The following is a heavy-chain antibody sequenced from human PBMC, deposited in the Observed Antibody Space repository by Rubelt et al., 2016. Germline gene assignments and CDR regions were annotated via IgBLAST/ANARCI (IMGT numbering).Heavy chain of an antibody. CDR1: GFTVSSNY. Sequence: EVQLVESGGGLIQPGGSLRLSCAASGFTVSSNYMSWVRQAPGKGLEWVAGMSFCGFSKYHADSVKGRVTISRDKAKNSLYLQMNSLRDEDTAVYYCARDHATVWGQGTLVTVSS. CDR3: ARDHATV. CDR2: MSFCGFSK. V-gene: IGHV3-66*03. D-gene: IGHD4-17*01. J-gene: IGHJ4*02.